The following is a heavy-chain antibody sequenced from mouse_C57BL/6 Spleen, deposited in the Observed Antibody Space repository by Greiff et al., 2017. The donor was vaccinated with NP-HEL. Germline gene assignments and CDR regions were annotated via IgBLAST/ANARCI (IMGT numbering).Heavy chain of an antibody. D-gene: IGHD3-1*01. V-gene: IGHV1-80*01. CDR3: ARSGGRYFDV. CDR2: IYPGDGDT. J-gene: IGHJ1*03. Sequence: QVQLKESGAELVKPGASVKISCKASGYAFSSSWMNWVKQRPGKGLEWIGQIYPGDGDTNYNGKFKGKATLTADKSSSTAYMQLSSLTSEDSAVYFCARSGGRYFDVWGTGTTVTVSS. CDR1: GYAFSSSW.